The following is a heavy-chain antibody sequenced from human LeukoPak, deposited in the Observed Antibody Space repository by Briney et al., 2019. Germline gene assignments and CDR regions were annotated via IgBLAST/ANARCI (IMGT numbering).Heavy chain of an antibody. J-gene: IGHJ6*03. CDR3: ARAVGSGSFQTYYYYMDV. CDR1: GGSISSYY. V-gene: IGHV4-59*12. D-gene: IGHD3-10*01. CDR2: IYYSGST. Sequence: TPSETLSLTCTVSGGSISSYYWSWIRQPPGKGLEWIGYIYYSGSTNYNPSLKSRVTISVDTSKNQFSLKLSSVTAADTAVYYCARAVGSGSFQTYYYYMDVWGKGTTVTISS.